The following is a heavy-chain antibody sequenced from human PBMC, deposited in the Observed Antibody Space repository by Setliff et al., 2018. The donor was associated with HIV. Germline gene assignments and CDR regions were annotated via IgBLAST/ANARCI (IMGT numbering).Heavy chain of an antibody. Sequence: NPSETLSLTCTVSGGSISTYFWSWVRQTPGKGLEWIGYIYYTGSTSYNPSFRSRVTISVDTSKNQFSLMLDSVTAADTAVYYCARNSQKGIQPLLLAPWGPGTLVTVSS. J-gene: IGHJ5*02. CDR1: GGSISTYF. CDR2: IYYTGST. CDR3: ARNSQKGIQPLLLAP. V-gene: IGHV4-59*01. D-gene: IGHD1-1*01.